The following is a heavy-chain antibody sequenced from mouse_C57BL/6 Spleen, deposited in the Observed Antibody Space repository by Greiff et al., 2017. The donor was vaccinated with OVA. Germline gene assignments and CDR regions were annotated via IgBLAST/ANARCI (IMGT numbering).Heavy chain of an antibody. CDR1: GYTFTSYW. CDR2: ISPNSGST. V-gene: IGHV1-64*01. D-gene: IGHD2-3*01. J-gene: IGHJ3*01. CDR3: ARSAYDGYSVFAY. Sequence: QVQLQQPGAELVKPGASVKLSCKASGYTFTSYWMHWVQQGPGQGLEWIGMISPNSGSTYYDDKFKSKATMTGDNASSTAYMQLSSLTSEDSAVSYCARSAYDGYSVFAYWGQGTLVTVSA.